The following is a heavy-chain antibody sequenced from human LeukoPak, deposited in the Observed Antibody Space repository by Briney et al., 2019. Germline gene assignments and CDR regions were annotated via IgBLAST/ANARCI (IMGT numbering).Heavy chain of an antibody. CDR3: AKDLEHYYGSGSYYSDAFDI. J-gene: IGHJ3*02. CDR2: IWYDGSNK. CDR1: GFTFSSYG. Sequence: PGGSLRLSCAASGFTFSSYGMHWVRQAPGKGLEWVAVIWYDGSNKYYADSVKGRFTISRDNSKNTLYLQMNSLRAEDTAVYYCAKDLEHYYGSGSYYSDAFDIWGQGTMVTVSS. V-gene: IGHV3-30*02. D-gene: IGHD3-10*01.